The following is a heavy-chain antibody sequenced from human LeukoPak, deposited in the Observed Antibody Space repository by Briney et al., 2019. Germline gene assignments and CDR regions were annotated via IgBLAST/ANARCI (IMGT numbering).Heavy chain of an antibody. CDR1: GFTVSSNY. CDR2: ISTSGGPI. V-gene: IGHV3-11*01. D-gene: IGHD6-13*01. CDR3: VRSSSSSVDY. Sequence: GGSLRLSCAASGFTVSSNYMSWVRQAPGKGLEWLSYISTSGGPIYYADSVKGRFTISRDNAKNSLYLQMNSLRAEDTAVYYCVRSSSSSVDYWGQGTLVTVSS. J-gene: IGHJ4*02.